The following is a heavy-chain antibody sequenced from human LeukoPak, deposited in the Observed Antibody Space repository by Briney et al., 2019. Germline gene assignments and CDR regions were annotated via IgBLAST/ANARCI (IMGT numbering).Heavy chain of an antibody. Sequence: ASVKVSCKASGYTFTSYDINWVRQATGQGLEWMGWMNPNSGNTGYAQKFQGRVTMTRNTSISTAYMELSSPRSEDTAVYYCARGTGSGWRYYYYYYGMDVWGQGTTVTVSS. CDR1: GYTFTSYD. CDR3: ARGTGSGWRYYYYYYGMDV. J-gene: IGHJ6*02. D-gene: IGHD6-19*01. CDR2: MNPNSGNT. V-gene: IGHV1-8*01.